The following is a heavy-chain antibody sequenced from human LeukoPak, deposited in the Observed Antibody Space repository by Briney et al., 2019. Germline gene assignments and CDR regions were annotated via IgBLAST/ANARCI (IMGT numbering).Heavy chain of an antibody. D-gene: IGHD4-17*01. CDR2: IKPNNGDT. V-gene: IGHV1-2*02. J-gene: IGHJ4*02. Sequence: ASVKVSCKASGYSFTHQNVHWVRQAPGQPLEWMGWIKPNNGDTKFSQKFQDRATLTSDTSIDTAYMEMSGLTSDDTAIYYCARVLSAVTSTFHYWGQGTLVTVSS. CDR3: ARVLSAVTSTFHY. CDR1: GYSFTHQN.